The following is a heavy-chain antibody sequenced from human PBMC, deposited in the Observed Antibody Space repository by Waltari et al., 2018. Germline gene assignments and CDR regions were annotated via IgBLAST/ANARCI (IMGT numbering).Heavy chain of an antibody. CDR3: ATSGWYCFDY. D-gene: IGHD6-19*01. CDR1: GFTLGSFW. CDR2: IKQDGSEK. J-gene: IGHJ4*02. Sequence: EVQLVEPGGGLVQPGGSLRLSCAASGFTLGSFWMNWVRQTPGKGLEWVAGIKQDGSEKYYADSVKGRFTISRDNAKNSLYLQMNSLRAEDTAVYYCATSGWYCFDYWGQGTLVTVSS. V-gene: IGHV3-7*01.